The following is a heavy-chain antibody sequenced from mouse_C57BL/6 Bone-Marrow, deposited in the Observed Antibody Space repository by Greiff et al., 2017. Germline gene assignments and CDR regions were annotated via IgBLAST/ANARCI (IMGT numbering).Heavy chain of an antibody. Sequence: EVKLVESGGGLVQPGGSLILSCAASGFTFTDYYMSWVRQPPGKALEWLGFIRNKANGYTTEYSASVKGRFTISRDNSQSILYLQMNALRAEDSATYYCARYDDGSDAYWGQGTLVTVSA. D-gene: IGHD1-1*01. J-gene: IGHJ3*01. V-gene: IGHV7-3*01. CDR2: IRNKANGYTT. CDR3: ARYDDGSDAY. CDR1: GFTFTDYY.